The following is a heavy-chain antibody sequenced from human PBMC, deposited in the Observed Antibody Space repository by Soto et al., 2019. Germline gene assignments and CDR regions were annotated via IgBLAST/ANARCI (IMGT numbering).Heavy chain of an antibody. CDR1: GFTFSSYG. CDR2: ISYDGSNK. D-gene: IGHD1-26*01. V-gene: IGHV3-30*18. CDR3: AKDPLEWELLPNYGMDV. J-gene: IGHJ6*02. Sequence: PGGSLRLSCAASGFTFSSYGMHWVRQAPGKGLEWVAVISYDGSNKYYADSVKGRFTISRDNSKNTLYLQMNSLRAEDTAVYYCAKDPLEWELLPNYGMDVWGQGTTVTVSS.